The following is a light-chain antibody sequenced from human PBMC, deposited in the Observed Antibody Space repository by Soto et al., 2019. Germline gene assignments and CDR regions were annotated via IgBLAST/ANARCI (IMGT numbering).Light chain of an antibody. J-gene: IGKJ2*01. V-gene: IGKV1-39*01. CDR1: QTINTF. Sequence: DIQMTQSPSSLSASVGDRVTITCRASQTINTFLNWNQQRPGEAPKLLIYLTSNLHTGVPSRFSGSGSGTDFTLTISSLQPEDFATYYCQQTSSVPRTFGQGTKLEIK. CDR3: QQTSSVPRT. CDR2: LTS.